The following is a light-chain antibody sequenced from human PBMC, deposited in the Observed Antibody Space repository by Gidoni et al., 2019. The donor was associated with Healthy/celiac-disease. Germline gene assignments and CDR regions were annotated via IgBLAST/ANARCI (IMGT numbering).Light chain of an antibody. CDR2: GAS. Sequence: EIVMTQSPATLSVSPGERATLSCRASQSVSSNLAWYKQKPGQAPRRLIYGASTRATGIPARFSGSGSGTEFTLTISSLQSEDFAVYYCQQDNNWPPYTFGQGTKLEIK. V-gene: IGKV3-15*01. CDR3: QQDNNWPPYT. CDR1: QSVSSN. J-gene: IGKJ2*01.